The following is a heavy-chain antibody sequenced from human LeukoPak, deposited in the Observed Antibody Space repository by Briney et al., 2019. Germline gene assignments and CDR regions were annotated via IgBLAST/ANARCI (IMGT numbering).Heavy chain of an antibody. CDR2: IYYSGST. CDR1: GGSISSSSYY. CDR3: ARDQGRWLVRTFDY. J-gene: IGHJ4*02. D-gene: IGHD6-19*01. Sequence: SETLSLTCTVSGGSISSSSYYWGWIRQPPGKGLEWIGNIYYSGSTYYNPSLKSRVTISVDTSKNQFSLKLSSVTAADTAVYYCARDQGRWLVRTFDYWGQGTLVTVSS. V-gene: IGHV4-39*07.